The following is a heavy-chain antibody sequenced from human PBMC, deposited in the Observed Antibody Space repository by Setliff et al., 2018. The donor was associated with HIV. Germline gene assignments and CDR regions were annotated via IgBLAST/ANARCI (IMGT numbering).Heavy chain of an antibody. Sequence: SETLSLTCSVSGGSISDYSWSWIRQPPGKGLQYVGFVHNSGSANYSPSLKSRVTISMDTSGNRFSLKLKSVTAADTAVYYCARSQWLPTRYYYYYMDVWGKGTKVTASS. D-gene: IGHD6-19*01. J-gene: IGHJ6*03. CDR1: GGSISDYS. CDR2: VHNSGSA. CDR3: ARSQWLPTRYYYYYMDV. V-gene: IGHV4-59*01.